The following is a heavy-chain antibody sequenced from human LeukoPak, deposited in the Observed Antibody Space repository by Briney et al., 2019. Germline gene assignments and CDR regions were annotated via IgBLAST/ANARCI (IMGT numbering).Heavy chain of an antibody. V-gene: IGHV1-2*02. CDR2: INPNSGGT. D-gene: IGHD3-9*01. CDR3: AREDDILTGFDY. Sequence: ASVKVSCKASGYTVTFYYMHWVRQPPAQGLEWMGWINPNSGGTNYAQKFQGRVTMTRDTSISTAYMELSRLRSDDTAVYYCAREDDILTGFDYWGQGTLVTVSS. CDR1: GYTVTFYY. J-gene: IGHJ4*02.